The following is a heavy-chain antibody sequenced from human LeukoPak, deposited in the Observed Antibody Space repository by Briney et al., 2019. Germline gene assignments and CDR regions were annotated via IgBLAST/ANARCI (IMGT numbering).Heavy chain of an antibody. Sequence: PGGSLRLSCAASGFTVSSNYMSWVRQAPGKGLEWVSVIYSGGSIYYADSVKGRFTISRDNSKNTLYLQMNSLRAEDTAVYYCARLLSSSGWYWFDPWGQGTLVTVSS. V-gene: IGHV3-66*02. CDR2: IYSGGSI. CDR1: GFTVSSNY. D-gene: IGHD6-19*01. J-gene: IGHJ5*02. CDR3: ARLLSSSGWYWFDP.